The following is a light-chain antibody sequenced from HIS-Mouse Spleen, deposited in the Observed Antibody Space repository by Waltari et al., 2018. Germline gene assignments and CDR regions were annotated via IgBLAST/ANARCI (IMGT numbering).Light chain of an antibody. CDR2: EVS. CDR1: SSDVGSYNR. Sequence: QSALTQPPSVSGSPGQSVTISCTGTSSDVGSYNRVSWYQHPPGTPPKPMIYEVSNRPSGVPDRFSGSKSGNTASLTISGLQAEDEADYYCSSYTSSSTVFGTGTKVTVL. V-gene: IGLV2-18*02. CDR3: SSYTSSSTV. J-gene: IGLJ1*01.